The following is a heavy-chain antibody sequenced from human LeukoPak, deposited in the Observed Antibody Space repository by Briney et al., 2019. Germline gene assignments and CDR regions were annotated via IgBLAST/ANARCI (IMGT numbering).Heavy chain of an antibody. V-gene: IGHV1-69*06. J-gene: IGHJ6*03. CDR3: ARVQLGNHGASYYMDV. CDR1: GGTFSSYT. D-gene: IGHD1-1*01. CDR2: IIPIFGTA. Sequence: SVKVSCKASGGTFSSYTISWVRQTPGQGLKWMGGIIPIFGTANYAQKFQGRVTITADKSTSTAYMELSSLRSEDTAVYYCARVQLGNHGASYYMDVWGKGTTVTVSS.